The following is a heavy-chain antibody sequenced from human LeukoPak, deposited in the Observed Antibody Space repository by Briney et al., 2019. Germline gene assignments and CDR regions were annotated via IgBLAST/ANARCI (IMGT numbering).Heavy chain of an antibody. D-gene: IGHD5-24*01. V-gene: IGHV1-18*01. Sequence: GASVTVSCKASGYTFRSSGISWVRQAPGQGLEWMGWISAVNGDINYAQNFQGRVTMTTDTSTSTAYMELRSLTSDDTAVYYCAKDYNYIIDYWGQGTLVTVSS. CDR3: AKDYNYIIDY. CDR1: GYTFRSSG. J-gene: IGHJ4*02. CDR2: ISAVNGDI.